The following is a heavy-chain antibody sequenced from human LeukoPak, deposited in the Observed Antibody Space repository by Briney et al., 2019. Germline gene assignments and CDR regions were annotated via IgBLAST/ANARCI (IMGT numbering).Heavy chain of an antibody. Sequence: SETLSLTCTVSGDSISRSTYYWAWIRQPPGKGLEWIGSVYYGRSPYFNPSLESRATISVDTSKNHLSLKMSSVTAADTAVYYCARSSGTGTFSYWGQGTLVTVSS. J-gene: IGHJ4*02. CDR3: ARSSGTGTFSY. CDR1: GDSISRSTYY. CDR2: VYYGRSP. V-gene: IGHV4-39*02. D-gene: IGHD6-25*01.